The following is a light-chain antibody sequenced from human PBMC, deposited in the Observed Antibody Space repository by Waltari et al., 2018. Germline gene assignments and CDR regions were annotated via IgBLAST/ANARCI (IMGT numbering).Light chain of an antibody. J-gene: IGLJ3*02. CDR3: SSYTTSSTLV. Sequence: QSALTQPASVSGSPGQSITISCTGTSSDVGGYNYVSWYQQHPGKAPTLMIYDVSNRPSGVSYRFSGSKSGNTASLTISGLQAEDEADYYCSSYTTSSTLVFGGGTKLTVL. V-gene: IGLV2-14*03. CDR1: SSDVGGYNY. CDR2: DVS.